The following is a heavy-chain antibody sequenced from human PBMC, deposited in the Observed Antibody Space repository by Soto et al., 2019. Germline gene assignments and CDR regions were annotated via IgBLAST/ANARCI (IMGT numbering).Heavy chain of an antibody. CDR3: AKWAEASSGYDLFSLSSGMDV. J-gene: IGHJ6*02. D-gene: IGHD5-12*01. V-gene: IGHV3-23*01. CDR2: ISGSGGST. Sequence: GGSLRLSCAASGFTFSSYTMSWVRQAPGKGLEWVSAISGSGGSTYYADSVKGRFTISRDNSKNTLYLQMNSLRAEDTAVYYCAKWAEASSGYDLFSLSSGMDVWGQGTTVTVSS. CDR1: GFTFSSYT.